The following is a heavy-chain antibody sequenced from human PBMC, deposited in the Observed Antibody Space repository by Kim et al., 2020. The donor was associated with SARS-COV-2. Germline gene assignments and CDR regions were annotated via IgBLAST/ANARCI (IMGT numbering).Heavy chain of an antibody. CDR1: GFPFRRYW. Sequence: GGSLRLSCAASGFPFRRYWMHWVRQVPGKGLVCVSRTNEDGTTTNYADSVKGRFTISRDNAENTLYLQMNSLTAEDTAVYYCARDLSGADDYWGQGTLVT. CDR2: TNEDGTTT. CDR3: ARDLSGADDY. J-gene: IGHJ4*02. V-gene: IGHV3-74*01. D-gene: IGHD3-10*01.